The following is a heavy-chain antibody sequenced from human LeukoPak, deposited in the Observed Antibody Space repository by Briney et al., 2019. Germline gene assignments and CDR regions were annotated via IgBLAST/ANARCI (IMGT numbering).Heavy chain of an antibody. V-gene: IGHV3-23*01. J-gene: IGHJ4*02. Sequence: GGSLRLSCAASGFTFDNYAMSWVRQAPGKGLEWVSSVSGGGGVRYYADSVKGRFTISRDNSKNTLYLQMNGLTAEDTALYYCAKGSRDYHAPSLDYWGQGTPVTVSS. CDR1: GFTFDNYA. D-gene: IGHD4-17*01. CDR3: AKGSRDYHAPSLDY. CDR2: VSGGGGVR.